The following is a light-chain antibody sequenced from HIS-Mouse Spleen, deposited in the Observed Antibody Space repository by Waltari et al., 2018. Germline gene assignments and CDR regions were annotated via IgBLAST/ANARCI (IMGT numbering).Light chain of an antibody. CDR2: DDS. Sequence: SYVLTQPPSVSVAPGQTARITCGGNNIGRKTVHWYQQKQGQAPVLVVYDDSDRPSGIPERFSGSNSGNTATLTISRVEAGDEADYYCQVWDSSRDHVVFGGGTKLTVL. J-gene: IGLJ2*01. CDR3: QVWDSSRDHVV. CDR1: NIGRKT. V-gene: IGLV3-21*02.